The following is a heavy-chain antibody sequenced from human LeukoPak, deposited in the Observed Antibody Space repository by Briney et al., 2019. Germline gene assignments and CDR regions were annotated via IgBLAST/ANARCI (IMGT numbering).Heavy chain of an antibody. CDR2: IWYDGSNK. Sequence: GGSLRLSCAASGFTFSNYGMHWVRQAPGKGLERVAVIWYDGSNKYYADSVKGRFIISRDNSKNTLYLQMNSLRAEDTAVYYCARDISGYYYFDYWGQGTLVTVSS. V-gene: IGHV3-33*01. J-gene: IGHJ4*02. CDR1: GFTFSNYG. CDR3: ARDISGYYYFDY. D-gene: IGHD3-22*01.